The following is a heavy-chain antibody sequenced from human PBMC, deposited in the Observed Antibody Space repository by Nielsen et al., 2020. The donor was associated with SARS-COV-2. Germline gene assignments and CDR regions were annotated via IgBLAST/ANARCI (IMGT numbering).Heavy chain of an antibody. J-gene: IGHJ6*03. Sequence: PGKGLEWIGYVYDSGSTNYNPSLKSRVTISVDTSKNQFSLKLSSVTAADTAVYYCAREVIAPRPDGDYNYYMDVWGNGTTVTVSS. CDR3: AREVIAPRPDGDYNYYMDV. CDR2: VYDSGST. V-gene: IGHV4-31*02. D-gene: IGHD6-6*01.